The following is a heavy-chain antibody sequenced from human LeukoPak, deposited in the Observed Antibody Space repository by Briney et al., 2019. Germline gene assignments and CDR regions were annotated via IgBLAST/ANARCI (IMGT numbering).Heavy chain of an antibody. V-gene: IGHV3-23*01. CDR2: ISGSGGST. J-gene: IGHJ4*02. CDR3: AKDLRDGYNYWNYFDY. Sequence: GGSLRLSCAASGFTFSSYAMSWVRQAPGKGLEWVSAISGSGGSTYYADSVKGRFTISRDNSKNTLYLQKNSLRAEDTVVYYCAKDLRDGYNYWNYFDYWGQGTLVTVSS. CDR1: GFTFSSYA. D-gene: IGHD5-24*01.